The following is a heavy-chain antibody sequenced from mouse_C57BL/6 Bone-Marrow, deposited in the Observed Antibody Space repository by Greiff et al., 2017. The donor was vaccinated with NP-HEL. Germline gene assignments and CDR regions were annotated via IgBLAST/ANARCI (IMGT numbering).Heavy chain of an antibody. D-gene: IGHD1-1*01. J-gene: IGHJ2*01. Sequence: EVMLVESEGGLVQPGSSMKLSCTASGFTFSDYYMAWVRQVPEKGLEWVANINYDGSSTYYLDSLKSRFIISRDNAKNILYLQMSSLQSEDTATYYCARDYYYGSIYFDYWGQGTTLTVSS. CDR3: ARDYYYGSIYFDY. V-gene: IGHV5-16*01. CDR2: INYDGSST. CDR1: GFTFSDYY.